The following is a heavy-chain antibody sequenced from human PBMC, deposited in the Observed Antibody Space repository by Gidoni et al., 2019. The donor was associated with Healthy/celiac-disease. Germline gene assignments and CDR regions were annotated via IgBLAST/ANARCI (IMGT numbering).Heavy chain of an antibody. D-gene: IGHD6-6*01. CDR2: IDWDDDK. CDR3: ARLITGGLDSSSFDY. V-gene: IGHV2-70*01. J-gene: IGHJ4*02. Sequence: QVTLRESGPALVKPTQTLTLTCTFSGFSLSTSGMCVSWIRQPPGKALEWLALIDWDDDKYYSTSLKTRLTISKDTSKNQVVLTMTNMDPVDTATYYCARLITGGLDSSSFDYWGQGTLVTVS. CDR1: GFSLSTSGMC.